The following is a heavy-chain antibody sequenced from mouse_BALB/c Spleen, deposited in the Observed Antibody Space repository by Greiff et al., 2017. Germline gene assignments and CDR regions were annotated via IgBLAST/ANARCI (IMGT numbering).Heavy chain of an antibody. CDR2: IYPGDGDT. CDR3: ARDPYYFDY. J-gene: IGHJ2*01. CDR1: GYTFTSYW. Sequence: VQLQESGAELARPGASVKLSCKASGYTFTSYWMQWVKQRPGQGLEWIGAIYPGDGDTRYTQKFKGKATLTADKSSSTAYMQLSSLASEDSAVYYCARDPYYFDYWGQGTTLTVSS. V-gene: IGHV1-87*01.